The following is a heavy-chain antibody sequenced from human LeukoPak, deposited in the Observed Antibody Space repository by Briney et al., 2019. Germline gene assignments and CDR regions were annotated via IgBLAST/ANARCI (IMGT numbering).Heavy chain of an antibody. V-gene: IGHV1-46*01. CDR2: FNPSGGST. J-gene: IGHJ6*03. D-gene: IGHD2-8*02. Sequence: GASVKVSCKASGYTFTNYYMHWLRQAPGQGLEWVGVFNPSGGSTSYAQKFQGRVTMTRDTSTSTVYMELSSLRSEDTAVYYCARGLVDYHYYYYMDVWGKGTTVTVSS. CDR3: ARGLVDYHYYYYMDV. CDR1: GYTFTNYY.